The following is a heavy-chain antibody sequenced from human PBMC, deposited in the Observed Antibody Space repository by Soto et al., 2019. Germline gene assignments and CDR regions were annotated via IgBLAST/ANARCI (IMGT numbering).Heavy chain of an antibody. CDR2: ISSSGRTI. D-gene: IGHD5-12*01. V-gene: IGHV3-11*01. J-gene: IGHJ6*02. CDR3: AREVVYNYSPNYYYYCGMDD. Sequence: GGSLRLSCAASGFTFSDYYMSWIRQAPGKGLEWVSYISSSGRTIYYADSVKGRFTISRDNAKNSLYLQMNSLRAEDTAVYYFAREVVYNYSPNYYYYCGMDDWGQGTPVTVPS. CDR1: GFTFSDYY.